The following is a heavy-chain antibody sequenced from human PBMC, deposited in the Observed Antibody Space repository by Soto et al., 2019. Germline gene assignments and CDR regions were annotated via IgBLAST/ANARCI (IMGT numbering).Heavy chain of an antibody. CDR2: IYYSGST. CDR1: GGSISSSSYY. D-gene: IGHD2-2*01. V-gene: IGHV4-39*01. CDR3: ARDIVVVPAAHFSPSYNWFDP. Sequence: SETLSLTCTVSGGSISSSSYYWGWIRQPPGKGLEWIGSIYYSGSTYYNPSLKSRVTISVDTSKNQFSLKLSSVTAADTAVYYCARDIVVVPAAHFSPSYNWFDPWGQGTLVTVSS. J-gene: IGHJ5*02.